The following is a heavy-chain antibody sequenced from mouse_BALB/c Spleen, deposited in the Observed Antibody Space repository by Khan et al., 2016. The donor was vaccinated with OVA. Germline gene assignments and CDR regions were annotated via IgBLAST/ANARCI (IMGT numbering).Heavy chain of an antibody. CDR1: GFSFTSYT. CDR3: SRDGNYAHWYFDV. V-gene: IGHV5-6-4*01. Sequence: EVQLVESGGGLVRPGGSLKLSCAASGFSFTSYTMSWVGQTPEKRLEWVATISSGSTYTYYPDSVKGRFTISRDNAKNTMYLQMSSLKSEDTAMYYCSRDGNYAHWYFDVWGAGTTVTVSS. CDR2: ISSGSTYT. D-gene: IGHD2-1*01. J-gene: IGHJ1*01.